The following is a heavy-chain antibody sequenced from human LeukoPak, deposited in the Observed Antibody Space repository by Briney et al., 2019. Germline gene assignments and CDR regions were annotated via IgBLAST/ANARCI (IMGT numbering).Heavy chain of an antibody. Sequence: PSETLSLTCAVYGGSFSGYYWSWIRQPPGKGLEWIGEINHSGSTNYNPSLKSRVTISVDTSKNQFSLKLSSVTAADMAVYYCARGRGYSYGRRGNFDYWGQGTLVTVSS. V-gene: IGHV4-34*01. D-gene: IGHD5-18*01. CDR2: INHSGST. J-gene: IGHJ4*02. CDR1: GGSFSGYY. CDR3: ARGRGYSYGRRGNFDY.